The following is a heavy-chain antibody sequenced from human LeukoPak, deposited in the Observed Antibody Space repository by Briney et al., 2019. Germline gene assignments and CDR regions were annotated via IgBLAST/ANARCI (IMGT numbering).Heavy chain of an antibody. V-gene: IGHV4-59*01. Sequence: SETLSLTCTVSGGSISSYYWSWIREPPGKGLEWIGYIYYSGSTNYNPSLKSRVTISVDTSKNHFSLKLSSVTAADTAVYYCARDPGDYYDSSGYSNWFDPWGQGTLVTVSS. CDR1: GGSISSYY. CDR3: ARDPGDYYDSSGYSNWFDP. J-gene: IGHJ5*02. D-gene: IGHD3-22*01. CDR2: IYYSGST.